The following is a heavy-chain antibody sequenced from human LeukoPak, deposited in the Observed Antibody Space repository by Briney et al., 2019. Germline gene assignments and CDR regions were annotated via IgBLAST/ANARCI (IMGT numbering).Heavy chain of an antibody. CDR2: IKPDGSEK. CDR3: ARDASALY. Sequence: GRSLRLSCAASGLIFSKYWMTWVRQAPGKGLEWVASIKPDGSEKYYLDSVKGRFTISRDNARDSLYLQMNSLRDDDTSVYFCARDASALYWGRGTLVTVSS. J-gene: IGHJ4*02. D-gene: IGHD6-19*01. CDR1: GLIFSKYW. V-gene: IGHV3-7*01.